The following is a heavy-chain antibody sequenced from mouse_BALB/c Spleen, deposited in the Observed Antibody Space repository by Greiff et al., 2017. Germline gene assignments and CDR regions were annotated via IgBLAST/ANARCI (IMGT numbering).Heavy chain of an antibody. CDR2: INPGSGGT. CDR3: TRKVYYGSSYEFAY. Sequence: QVQLQQSGAELVRPGTSVKVSCKASGYAFTNYLIEWVKQRPGQGLEWIGVINPGSGGTNYNEKFKSKATLTVDTSSSTAYMQLSSLTSEDSAVYYCTRKVYYGSSYEFAYWGQGTLVTVSA. D-gene: IGHD1-1*01. J-gene: IGHJ3*01. CDR1: GYAFTNYL. V-gene: IGHV1-54*01.